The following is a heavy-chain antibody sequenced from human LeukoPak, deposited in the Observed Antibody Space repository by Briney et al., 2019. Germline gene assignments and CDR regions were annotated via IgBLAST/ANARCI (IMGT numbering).Heavy chain of an antibody. Sequence: GGSLRLSCAASGFTFNNYAMSRVRQAPGKGLEWVSAISGNGGSTYYADSVKGRFTISRDNSKNTLYLQMNSLRAEDTAVYYCAKAGYCSSTSCPADYWGQGTLVTVSS. J-gene: IGHJ4*02. CDR1: GFTFNNYA. D-gene: IGHD2-2*01. CDR2: ISGNGGST. V-gene: IGHV3-23*01. CDR3: AKAGYCSSTSCPADY.